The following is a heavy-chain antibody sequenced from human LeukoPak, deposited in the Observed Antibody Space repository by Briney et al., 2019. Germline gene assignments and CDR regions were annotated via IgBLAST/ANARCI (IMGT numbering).Heavy chain of an antibody. J-gene: IGHJ3*02. Sequence: GGSLRLSCAASGFTFSSYAMSWVRQAPGKALEWVSGISGSGGSTYYADSVKGRFTISRDNSRNTLYLQMNSLGADDTAVYYCARSIYGSGSFYAFDIWGQGTMVTVSS. CDR1: GFTFSSYA. V-gene: IGHV3-23*01. D-gene: IGHD3-10*01. CDR3: ARSIYGSGSFYAFDI. CDR2: ISGSGGST.